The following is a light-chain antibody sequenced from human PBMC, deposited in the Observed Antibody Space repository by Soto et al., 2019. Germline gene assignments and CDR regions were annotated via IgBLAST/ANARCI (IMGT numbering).Light chain of an antibody. CDR1: QSINSN. V-gene: IGKV3-15*01. CDR3: QQYNNWPPYT. Sequence: EMVMTQSPATLSVSPGERATLSCRASQSINSNLAWYQQKPGQAPRLLIYGASTMATGIPARFSGRGSGTEFTLTISSLQSEDFAVYYCQQYNNWPPYTFGQGTKLEIK. CDR2: GAS. J-gene: IGKJ2*01.